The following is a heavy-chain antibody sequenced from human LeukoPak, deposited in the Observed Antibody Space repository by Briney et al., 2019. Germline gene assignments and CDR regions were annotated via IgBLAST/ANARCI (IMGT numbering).Heavy chain of an antibody. CDR1: GFTFSSYS. D-gene: IGHD3-3*01. CDR2: ISSSSSYI. CDR3: AREYYDFWSGYYNYYYYGMDV. J-gene: IGHJ6*02. V-gene: IGHV3-21*01. Sequence: GGSLRLSCAATGFTFSSYSMNWVRQAPGKGLEWVSSISSSSSYIYYADSVKGRFTISRDNAKNSLYLQMNSLRAEDTAVYYCAREYYDFWSGYYNYYYYGMDVWGQGTTVTVSS.